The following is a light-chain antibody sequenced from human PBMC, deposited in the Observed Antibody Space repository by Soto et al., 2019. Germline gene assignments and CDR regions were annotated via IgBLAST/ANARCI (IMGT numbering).Light chain of an antibody. CDR3: QQYDASLYT. V-gene: IGKV3-20*01. J-gene: IGKJ2*01. CDR2: GAS. Sequence: EIVLTQSPGTLSLSPGERATLSCRASQSVSSSYVAWYQQKPGQAPRLLIYGASSRATGIPDRFSGSGSGTDFTLTISRLAPEDFAVYYCQQYDASLYTFGQGTKLEIK. CDR1: QSVSSSY.